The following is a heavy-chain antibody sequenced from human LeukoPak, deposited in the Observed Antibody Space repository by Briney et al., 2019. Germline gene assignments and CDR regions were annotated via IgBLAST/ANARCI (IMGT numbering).Heavy chain of an antibody. Sequence: GGSLRLSCVAPGFTLSGYGMSWVRQGPGEGLEWVSTVSGSSGSTYYADSVRGRFTISRDSSKNTLYLQMNSLRAEDTAVYYCAKNSLYGDYNFYFDYWGQGTLVTVSS. CDR1: GFTLSGYG. V-gene: IGHV3-23*01. J-gene: IGHJ4*02. CDR2: VSGSSGST. D-gene: IGHD4-17*01. CDR3: AKNSLYGDYNFYFDY.